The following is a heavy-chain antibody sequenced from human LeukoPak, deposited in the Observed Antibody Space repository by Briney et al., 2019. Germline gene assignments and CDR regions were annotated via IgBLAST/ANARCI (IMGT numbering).Heavy chain of an antibody. J-gene: IGHJ4*02. Sequence: ASVKVSCKASGYTFTNYYMYWVRQAPGQGLEWMGWINPNSGGTNFAQKFKGRVTMTRDTSIRTAYMELRGLTSDDTAVYYCARGGAGDVHFDYWGQGTLVPVSS. CDR3: ARGGAGDVHFDY. D-gene: IGHD3-10*02. CDR1: GYTFTNYY. V-gene: IGHV1-2*02. CDR2: INPNSGGT.